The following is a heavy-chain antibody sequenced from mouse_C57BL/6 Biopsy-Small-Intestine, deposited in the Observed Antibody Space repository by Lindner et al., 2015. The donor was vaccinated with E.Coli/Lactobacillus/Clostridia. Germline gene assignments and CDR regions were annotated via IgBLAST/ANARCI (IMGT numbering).Heavy chain of an antibody. Sequence: SVKVSCKASGYTFSNYYVHWVRQAPGQGLEWMGIVNSRDGSASYAPKFQGRVTMTRDTSTTTVYMELSRLTSDDTAVYYCAHGDLSGDDVYYMDVWGKGTTVTVSS. J-gene: IGHJ1*03. CDR1: GYTFSNYY. CDR2: VNSRDGSA. V-gene: IGHV1-53*01. D-gene: IGHD1-1*01. CDR3: AHGDLSGDDVYYMDV.